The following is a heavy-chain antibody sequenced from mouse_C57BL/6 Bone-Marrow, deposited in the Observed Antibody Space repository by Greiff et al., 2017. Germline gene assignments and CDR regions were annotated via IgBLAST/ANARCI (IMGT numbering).Heavy chain of an antibody. CDR3: ARVGGCYAMDY. Sequence: VQLKESGGGLVKPGGSLKLSCAASGFTFSDYGMHWVRQAPEKGLEWVAYISSGSSTIYYADTVKGRFTISRDNAKNTLCLQMTSLRSEDTAMYYCARVGGCYAMDYWGQGTSVTVSS. J-gene: IGHJ4*01. CDR2: ISSGSSTI. CDR1: GFTFSDYG. D-gene: IGHD1-1*02. V-gene: IGHV5-17*01.